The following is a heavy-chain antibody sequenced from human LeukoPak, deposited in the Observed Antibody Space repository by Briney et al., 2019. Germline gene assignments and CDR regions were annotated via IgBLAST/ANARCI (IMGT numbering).Heavy chain of an antibody. CDR1: GHTFTTQG. Sequence: RWASVKVSCKASGHTFTTQGIAWVRQASGQGLEWMGWISAHNGNTNYAQSLQGRVTMTTDTSTNTAYMELRSLRSDDTAVYYCARDGYFDLWGRGTLVTVSS. J-gene: IGHJ2*01. CDR3: ARDGYFDL. V-gene: IGHV1-18*01. CDR2: ISAHNGNT.